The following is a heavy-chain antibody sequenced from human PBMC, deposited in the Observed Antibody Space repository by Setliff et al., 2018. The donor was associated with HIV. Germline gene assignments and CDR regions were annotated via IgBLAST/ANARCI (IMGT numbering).Heavy chain of an antibody. J-gene: IGHJ4*02. CDR3: TRDPQYYNFWSGYFDY. Sequence: PGGSLRLSCTASGFTSGDYAMNWVRQAPGKGLEWVGFIRSKAYGETSEYAASVKGRFTISRDDSESIAYLQMNNLKTEDTALYYCTRDPQYYNFWSGYFDYWGQGTLVTVSS. CDR1: GFTSGDYA. V-gene: IGHV3-49*04. D-gene: IGHD3-3*01. CDR2: IRSKAYGETS.